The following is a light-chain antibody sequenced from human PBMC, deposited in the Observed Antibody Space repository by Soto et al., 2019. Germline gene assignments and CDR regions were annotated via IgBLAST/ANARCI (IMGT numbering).Light chain of an antibody. CDR2: GTS. CDR3: QQENSWPLT. V-gene: IGKV3-15*01. CDR1: QSVSST. Sequence: EIVMTQSPATLSVSPGVRATLSCRASQSVSSTLACYQQKPGQTPRLLIYGTSTRATGVPARFIGSGSGTDFTLTISGLQSDDFAVYYCQQENSWPLTFGHGTKVEI. J-gene: IGKJ1*01.